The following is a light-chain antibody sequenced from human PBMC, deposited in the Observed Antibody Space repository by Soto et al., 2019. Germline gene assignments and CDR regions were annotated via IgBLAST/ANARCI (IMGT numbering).Light chain of an antibody. Sequence: EIVLTQSPATLSLSPGERATLSCRASQSVVKCLAWYQQKPGQAPRLLIYDVSSRAPGIPARFSGSGSGTDCTLTISSLEPEDFGVYYCQQCNNWPPITCGQGTRLEIK. V-gene: IGKV3-11*01. CDR2: DVS. J-gene: IGKJ5*01. CDR3: QQCNNWPPIT. CDR1: QSVVKC.